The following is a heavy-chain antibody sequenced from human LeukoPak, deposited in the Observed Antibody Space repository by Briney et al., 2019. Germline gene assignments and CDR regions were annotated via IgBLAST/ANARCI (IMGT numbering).Heavy chain of an antibody. V-gene: IGHV3-21*01. Sequence: GGSLRLSCAASGFTFSSYSMNWVRQAPGKGLEWVSSISSSSSYIYYADSVKGRFTISRGNAKNSLYLQMNSLRAEDTAVYYCARDQGGIYYDSSGYDAFDIWGQGTMVTVSS. D-gene: IGHD3-22*01. CDR1: GFTFSSYS. CDR3: ARDQGGIYYDSSGYDAFDI. J-gene: IGHJ3*02. CDR2: ISSSSSYI.